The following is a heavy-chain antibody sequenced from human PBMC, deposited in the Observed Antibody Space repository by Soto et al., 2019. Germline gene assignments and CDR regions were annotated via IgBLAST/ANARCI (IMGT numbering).Heavy chain of an antibody. Sequence: QVQLQESGPGLVKPSQTLSLTCTVSGGSISSGGYYWSWIRQHPGKGLEWIGYIYYSGSTYYNPSLKRRVTISVDTSKNQFSLKLSSVTAADTAVYYCARDLRRYCSSTSCYANWFDPWGQGTLVTVSS. D-gene: IGHD2-2*01. CDR1: GGSISSGGYY. J-gene: IGHJ5*02. V-gene: IGHV4-31*03. CDR2: IYYSGST. CDR3: ARDLRRYCSSTSCYANWFDP.